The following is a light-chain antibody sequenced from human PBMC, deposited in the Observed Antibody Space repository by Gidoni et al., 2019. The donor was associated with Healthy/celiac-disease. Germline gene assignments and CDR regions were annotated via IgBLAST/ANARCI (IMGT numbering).Light chain of an antibody. V-gene: IGLV1-44*01. CDR1: SSNIGSNP. CDR3: AAWDDSLNGVV. Sequence: QSVLTQPPSASGTPGQRVTISCSGSSSNIGSNPVNWYQQLPGTSPKRLIYRNNQRPSGVPDRFSGSKSGTSASLAICGLQSEDEADYYCAAWDDSLNGVVFGGGTKLTVL. CDR2: RNN. J-gene: IGLJ2*01.